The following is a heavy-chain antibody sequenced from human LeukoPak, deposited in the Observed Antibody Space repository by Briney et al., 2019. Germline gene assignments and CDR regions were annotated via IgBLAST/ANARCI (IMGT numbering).Heavy chain of an antibody. D-gene: IGHD6-13*01. CDR2: IYSGGST. CDR1: GFTVSSNY. J-gene: IGHJ3*02. Sequence: PGGSLRLSCAASGFTVSSNYMSWVRQAPGKGLEWVSVIYSGGSTYYADSVKGRFTISRDNSKNTLYLQMNSLRAEDTAVYYCARDQSSSWSTDDAFDIWGQGTMVTVSS. V-gene: IGHV3-66*01. CDR3: ARDQSSSWSTDDAFDI.